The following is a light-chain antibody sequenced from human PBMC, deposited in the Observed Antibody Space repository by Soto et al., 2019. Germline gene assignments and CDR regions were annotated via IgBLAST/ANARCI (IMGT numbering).Light chain of an antibody. V-gene: IGKV1-5*01. CDR1: QKINSW. CDR3: QQYNSYSWT. CDR2: DAS. J-gene: IGKJ1*01. Sequence: DIQMTQSPSTLSASVGDRVTITCRVSQKINSWLAWYQQKPGEAPKLLIHDASSLKSGVPSRFSGSGSGTEFTLTISSLQPDDFATYYCQQYNSYSWTFGQGTKVEIK.